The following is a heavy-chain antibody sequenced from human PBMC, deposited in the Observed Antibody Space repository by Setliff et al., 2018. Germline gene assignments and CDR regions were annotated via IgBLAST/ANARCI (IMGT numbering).Heavy chain of an antibody. CDR3: ARVFFAVNDGLYHYFNMDN. Sequence: ASVKVSCKTSGYTFISYGLSWMRQAPGQGLDWMGWLSGYNGNTEYAQKFQGRVTMTTDTSTRTAYMELRSLRSDDTAAYYCARVFFAVNDGLYHYFNMDNWGKGTTVTGS. V-gene: IGHV1-18*01. CDR1: GYTFISYG. J-gene: IGHJ6*03. CDR2: LSGYNGNT. D-gene: IGHD3-10*01.